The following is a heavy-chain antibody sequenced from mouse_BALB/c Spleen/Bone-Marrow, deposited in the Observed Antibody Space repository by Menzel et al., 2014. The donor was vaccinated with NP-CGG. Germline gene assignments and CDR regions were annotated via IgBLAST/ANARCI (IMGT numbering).Heavy chain of an antibody. CDR3: ARYYDYDWYFDV. V-gene: IGHV1-81*01. Sequence: QVQLQQSGPELVKPGASVKVSCKASGYTFTGYVISWVKQRTGQGLEWIGEIYPGSGSTYYNEKFKGKATLTADKSSNTAYMQLSSLTSEDSAVYFCARYYDYDWYFDVWGAGTTVTVSS. J-gene: IGHJ1*01. D-gene: IGHD2-4*01. CDR1: GYTFTGYV. CDR2: IYPGSGST.